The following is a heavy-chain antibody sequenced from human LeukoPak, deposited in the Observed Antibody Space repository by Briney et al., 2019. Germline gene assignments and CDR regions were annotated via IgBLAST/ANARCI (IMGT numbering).Heavy chain of an antibody. V-gene: IGHV1-2*02. CDR2: INPNSGGT. D-gene: IGHD2-2*01. CDR3: ARESFARYCSSTSCATWFDP. J-gene: IGHJ5*02. CDR1: GYTFTGYY. Sequence: AASVKVSCKASGYTFTGYYMHWVRQAPGQGLEWMGWINPNSGGTNYAQKFQGRVTMTRDTSISTAYMELSRLRSDDTAVYYCARESFARYCSSTSCATWFDPWGQGTLVTVSS.